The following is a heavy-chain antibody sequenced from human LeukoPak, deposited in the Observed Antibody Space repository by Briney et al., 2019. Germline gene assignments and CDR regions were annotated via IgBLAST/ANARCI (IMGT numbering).Heavy chain of an antibody. D-gene: IGHD3-22*01. CDR3: ARVPRRWYYDSSGYYYYDY. Sequence: PSXTLSLTCAVYGGSFSGYYWSWIRQPPGKGLEWIGEINHSGSTNYNPSLKRRVTISVDTSKNQFSLKLSSVTAADTAVYYCARVPRRWYYDSSGYYYYDYWGQGTLVTVSS. J-gene: IGHJ4*02. V-gene: IGHV4-34*01. CDR2: INHSGST. CDR1: GGSFSGYY.